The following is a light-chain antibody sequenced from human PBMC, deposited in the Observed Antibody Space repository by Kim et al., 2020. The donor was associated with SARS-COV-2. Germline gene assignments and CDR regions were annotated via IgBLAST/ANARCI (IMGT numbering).Light chain of an antibody. CDR1: QSVSSTY. V-gene: IGKV3-20*01. J-gene: IGKJ4*01. Sequence: APGERATRSCRASQSVSSTYLAWYQQKPRQAPRLLIYGASSRATDIPDRFSGSGSGTDFTLTISRLDPEDFAVYFCQQYGSSPLTFGGGTKVDIK. CDR2: GAS. CDR3: QQYGSSPLT.